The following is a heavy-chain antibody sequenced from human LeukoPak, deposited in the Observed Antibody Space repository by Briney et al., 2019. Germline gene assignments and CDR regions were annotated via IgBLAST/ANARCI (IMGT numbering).Heavy chain of an antibody. CDR3: AREEYFQDSNGYSYYFHS. D-gene: IGHD3-22*01. J-gene: IGHJ4*02. CDR1: GGSIGWDY. V-gene: IGHV4-4*07. CDR2: IYKSGST. Sequence: SETLSLTCTVSGGSIGWDYWSWIRQSAGKGLEWIGRIYKSGSTNYNPSFRSRVTMSVDTPKNQFSLNVTSVTAADTAVYYCAREEYFQDSNGYSYYFHSWGQGSLVTVSS.